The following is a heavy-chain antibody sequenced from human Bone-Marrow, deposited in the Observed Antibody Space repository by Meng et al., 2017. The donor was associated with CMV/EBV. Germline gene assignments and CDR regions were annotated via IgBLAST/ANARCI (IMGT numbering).Heavy chain of an antibody. D-gene: IGHD6-13*01. J-gene: IGHJ3*02. CDR3: ARGLTGIEVSPSDAFAI. CDR2: IKSDAIGT. CDR1: GFTFNNYW. V-gene: IGHV3-74*03. Sequence: GESLKISCAASGFTFNNYWMHWVRQAPGKGLLWVSRIKSDAIGTTYADSVKGRFTISRDNAKNTLYLQMNSLRVEDTAVYYCARGLTGIEVSPSDAFAIWGQWTLV.